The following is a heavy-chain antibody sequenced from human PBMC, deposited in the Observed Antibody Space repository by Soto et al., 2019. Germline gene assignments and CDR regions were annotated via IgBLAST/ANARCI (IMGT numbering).Heavy chain of an antibody. CDR3: ARRYGWLYFDY. D-gene: IGHD3-10*01. CDR1: GGSGGSGSGYY. CDR2: IYHSGST. J-gene: IGHJ4*02. Sequence: SETLSLTCAVNGGSGGSGSGYYWSWIRQPPGKGLEWIGTIYHSGSTNYNPSLKSRVTISVDTSKNQFSLKLTSVTAADTALYYCARRYGWLYFDYWGQGSLVTVSS. V-gene: IGHV4-34*01.